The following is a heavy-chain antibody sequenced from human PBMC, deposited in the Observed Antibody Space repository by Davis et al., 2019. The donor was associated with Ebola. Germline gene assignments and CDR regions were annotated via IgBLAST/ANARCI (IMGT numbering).Heavy chain of an antibody. J-gene: IGHJ6*02. D-gene: IGHD7-27*01. V-gene: IGHV4-59*01. CDR2: IYYSGST. Sequence: SETLSLTCTVSGGSISSYYWSWTRQPPGKGLEWIGYIYYSGSTNYNPSLKSRVTISVDTSKNQFSLKLSSVTAADTAVYYCARVGNPYYYYGMDVWGQGTTVTVSS. CDR3: ARVGNPYYYYGMDV. CDR1: GGSISSYY.